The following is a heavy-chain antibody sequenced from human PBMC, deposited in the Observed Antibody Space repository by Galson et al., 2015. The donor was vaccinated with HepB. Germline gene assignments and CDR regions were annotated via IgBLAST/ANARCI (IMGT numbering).Heavy chain of an antibody. V-gene: IGHV6-1*01. CDR1: GDSVSSNSAA. Sequence: CAISGDSVSSNSAAWNWIRQSPSRGLEWLGRTYYRSKWYNDYAVSVKSRITINPDTSKNQFSLQLNSVTPEDTAVYYCARDLTYYDILTGYYYYGMDVWGQGTTVTVSS. CDR3: ARDLTYYDILTGYYYYGMDV. D-gene: IGHD3-9*01. J-gene: IGHJ6*02. CDR2: TYYRSKWYN.